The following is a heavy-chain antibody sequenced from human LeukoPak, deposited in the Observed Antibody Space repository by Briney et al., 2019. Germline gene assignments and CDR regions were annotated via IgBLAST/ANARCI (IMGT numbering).Heavy chain of an antibody. CDR1: GYSFTSYW. CDR3: ARRPEYSSGWYRAPFDY. CDR2: IYPGDSDT. J-gene: IGHJ4*02. V-gene: IGHV5-51*01. Sequence: GESLNISCKGSGYSFTSYWIGWVRQMPGKGLEWMGIIYPGDSDTRYSPSFQGQVTISADKSISTAYLQWSSLKASDTAMYYCARRPEYSSGWYRAPFDYWGQGTLVTVSS. D-gene: IGHD6-19*01.